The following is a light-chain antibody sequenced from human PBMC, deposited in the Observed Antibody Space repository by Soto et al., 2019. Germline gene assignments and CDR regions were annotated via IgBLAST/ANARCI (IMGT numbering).Light chain of an antibody. J-gene: IGKJ2*01. V-gene: IGKV3-15*01. CDR1: QSVSSK. CDR2: GAF. Sequence: EIVMTQSPATLSVSPGEGATLSCKASQSVSSKLAWYQQKPGQAPRVLIYGAFTRATGIPARFSGSGSGTEFTLTISSLLSEDFAVYYCLQHNDCSFTFGHGTKLEIK. CDR3: LQHNDCSFT.